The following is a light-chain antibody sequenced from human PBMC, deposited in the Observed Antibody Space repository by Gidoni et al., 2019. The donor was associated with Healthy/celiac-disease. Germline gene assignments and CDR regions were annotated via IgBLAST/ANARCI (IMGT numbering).Light chain of an antibody. J-gene: IGKJ4*01. CDR2: AAS. CDR1: QSISSY. Sequence: DIHMTQSPSSLSESVGDRVTITCRASQSISSYLNWYQQKPGKAPKLMIYAASSLQSGVPSRFSGSGSGTDFTLNISSLQPEDFATYYCQQSYSTLTFGGGTKVEIK. CDR3: QQSYSTLT. V-gene: IGKV1-39*01.